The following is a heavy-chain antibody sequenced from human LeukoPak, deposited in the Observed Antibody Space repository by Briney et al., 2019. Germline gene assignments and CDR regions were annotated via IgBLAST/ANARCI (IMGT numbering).Heavy chain of an antibody. J-gene: IGHJ6*02. V-gene: IGHV4-31*03. CDR1: GGSISSGGYY. CDR3: ARDEFRYCSGGSCYPQRYYYYGMDV. Sequence: SQTLSLTCTVSGGSISSGGYYWSWIRQHPGKGLEWIGYIYYSWSTYYNPSLKSRVTISVDTSKNQSSLKLSSVTAPDTAVYYCARDEFRYCSGGSCYPQRYYYYGMDVWGQGTTVTVSS. D-gene: IGHD2-15*01. CDR2: IYYSWST.